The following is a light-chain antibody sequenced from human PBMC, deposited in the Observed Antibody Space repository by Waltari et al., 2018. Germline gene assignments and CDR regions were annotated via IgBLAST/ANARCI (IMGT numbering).Light chain of an antibody. V-gene: IGLV3-21*01. J-gene: IGLJ2*01. CDR1: NIGVKR. CDR3: QVWDSTTEHIV. CDR2: DDS. Sequence: SSVLTQPPSVSLAPGTTARITCGGNNIGVKRVHWYQQKPGQAPALVIYDDSDRPSGIPERFSGSNSGNTATLTISRVEAGDEADYYCQVWDSTTEHIVFGGGTKLTVL.